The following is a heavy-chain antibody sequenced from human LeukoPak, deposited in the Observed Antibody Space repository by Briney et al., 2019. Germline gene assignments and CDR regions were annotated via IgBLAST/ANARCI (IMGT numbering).Heavy chain of an antibody. Sequence: PSETLSLTCAVYGGSFSGYYWSWIRQPPGKGLEWIGEINHSGSTNYNPSLKSRVTISVDTSKNQFSLKLSSVTAADTAVYYCARGGPRIAVAGTVYRYWGQGTLVTVSS. CDR2: INHSGST. J-gene: IGHJ4*02. V-gene: IGHV4-34*01. CDR3: ARGGPRIAVAGTVYRY. D-gene: IGHD6-19*01. CDR1: GGSFSGYY.